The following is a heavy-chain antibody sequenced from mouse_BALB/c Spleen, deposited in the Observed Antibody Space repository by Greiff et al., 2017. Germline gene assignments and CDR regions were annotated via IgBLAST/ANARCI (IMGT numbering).Heavy chain of an antibody. J-gene: IGHJ4*01. Sequence: LMESGGGLVKPGGSLKLSCAASGFTFSSYTMSWVRQTPEKRLEWVATISSGGSYTYYPDSVKGRFTISRDNAKNTLYLQMSSLKSEDTAMYYCTRKGANTAHAMDYWGQGTSVTVSS. CDR2: ISSGGSYT. V-gene: IGHV5-6-4*01. D-gene: IGHD1-2*01. CDR3: TRKGANTAHAMDY. CDR1: GFTFSSYT.